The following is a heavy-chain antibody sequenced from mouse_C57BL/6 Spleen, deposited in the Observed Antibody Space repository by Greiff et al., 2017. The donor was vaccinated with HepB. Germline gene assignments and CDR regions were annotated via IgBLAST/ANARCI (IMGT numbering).Heavy chain of an antibody. D-gene: IGHD1-1*01. CDR1: GFNIKDYY. J-gene: IGHJ1*03. V-gene: IGHV14-2*01. CDR2: IDPEDGET. Sequence: EVQLQQSGAELVKPGASVKLSCTASGFNIKDYYMHWVKQRTEQGLEWIGRIDPEDGETKYAPKFQGKTSITADTSSNTAYLQLSSLTSEATAFYYFARPTSGSSYGDFDVWGTGTTVTVSS. CDR3: ARPTSGSSYGDFDV.